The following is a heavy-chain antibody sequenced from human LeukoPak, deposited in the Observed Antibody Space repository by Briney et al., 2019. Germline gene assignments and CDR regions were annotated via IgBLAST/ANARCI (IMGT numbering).Heavy chain of an antibody. J-gene: IGHJ4*02. CDR1: GFTFSSYG. D-gene: IGHD6-19*01. V-gene: IGHV3-30*02. CDR3: ARERSLEIAVAGTIFDY. Sequence: PGGSLRLSCAASGFTFSSYGMHWVRQAPGKGLEWVAFIRYDGSNKYYADSVKGRFTISRDNSKNMIYLEMSSLKAEDTAVYYCARERSLEIAVAGTIFDYWGQGTLVTVSS. CDR2: IRYDGSNK.